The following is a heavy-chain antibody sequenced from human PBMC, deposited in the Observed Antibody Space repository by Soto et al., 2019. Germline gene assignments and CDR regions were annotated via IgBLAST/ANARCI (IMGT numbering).Heavy chain of an antibody. Sequence: QGQLVQSGAEVKKPGASVKVSCKASGYTFTDFGISWVRQAPGQGLEWMGWISAYNGNTNYAHKVQDRVTMTTDTSTSTAYMELRNLTPDDTAVYYCARDSGNLGNWAYFLDYWGQGTLVNVSS. CDR3: ARDSGNLGNWAYFLDY. D-gene: IGHD7-27*01. CDR1: GYTFTDFG. V-gene: IGHV1-18*01. J-gene: IGHJ4*02. CDR2: ISAYNGNT.